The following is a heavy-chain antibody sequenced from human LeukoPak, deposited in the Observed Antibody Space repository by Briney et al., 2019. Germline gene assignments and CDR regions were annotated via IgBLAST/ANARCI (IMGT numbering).Heavy chain of an antibody. V-gene: IGHV4-34*01. CDR3: ARTAITMVRGAKRVLDY. D-gene: IGHD3-10*01. Sequence: TSETLSLTCAVYGGSFSGYYWSWIRQPPGKGLEWIGEINHSGSTNYNPSLKSRVTISVDTSKNQFSLKLSSVTAADTAVYYCARTAITMVRGAKRVLDYWDQGTLVTVSS. CDR2: INHSGST. J-gene: IGHJ4*02. CDR1: GGSFSGYY.